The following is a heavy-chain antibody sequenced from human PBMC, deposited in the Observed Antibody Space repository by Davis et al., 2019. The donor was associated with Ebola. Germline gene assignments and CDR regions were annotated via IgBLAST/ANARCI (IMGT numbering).Heavy chain of an antibody. Sequence: GGSLRLSCAASGFTFSSYSMNWVRQAPGKGLEWVSSISSSSSYIYYADSVKGRFTISRDNSKNTLYLQMNSLRAEDTAVYYCARVGSRWYWDYYYYGMDVWGQGTTVTVSS. V-gene: IGHV3-21*01. CDR3: ARVGSRWYWDYYYYGMDV. J-gene: IGHJ6*02. CDR1: GFTFSSYS. CDR2: ISSSSSYI. D-gene: IGHD6-13*01.